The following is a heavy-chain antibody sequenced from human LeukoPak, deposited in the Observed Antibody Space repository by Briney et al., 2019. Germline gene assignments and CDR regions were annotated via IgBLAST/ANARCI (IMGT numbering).Heavy chain of an antibody. J-gene: IGHJ4*02. CDR1: GFTFSIYA. CDR2: ITGSGDST. V-gene: IGHV3-23*01. CDR3: AKGTSSNWYLLDY. Sequence: PGGSLRLSCAASGFTFSIYAMTWVRQAPGKGLEWVSAITGSGDSTYYADSVKGRFTISRDNSKNTLYLQMNSLRAEDTAVYYCAKGTSSNWYLLDYWGQGTLVTVSP. D-gene: IGHD6-13*01.